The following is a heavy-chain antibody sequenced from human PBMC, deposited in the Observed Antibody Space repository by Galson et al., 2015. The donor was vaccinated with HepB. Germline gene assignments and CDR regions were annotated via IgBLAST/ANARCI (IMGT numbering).Heavy chain of an antibody. CDR3: ATDQQDSYGRPDAFDI. Sequence: SVKVSCKVSGYTLTELSMHWVRQAPGKGLEWMGGFDPEDGETIYAQKFQGRVTMTEDTSTDTAYMELSSLRSEDTAVYYCATDQQDSYGRPDAFDIWGQGTMVTVSS. CDR1: GYTLTELS. CDR2: FDPEDGET. D-gene: IGHD5-18*01. J-gene: IGHJ3*02. V-gene: IGHV1-24*01.